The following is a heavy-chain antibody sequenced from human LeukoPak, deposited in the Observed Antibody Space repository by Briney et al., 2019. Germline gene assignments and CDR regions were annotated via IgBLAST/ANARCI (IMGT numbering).Heavy chain of an antibody. D-gene: IGHD3-22*01. CDR2: ISTRSDFT. J-gene: IGHJ4*02. V-gene: IGHV3-21*01. Sequence: GGSLRLSCAASGFTFSSYTMSWVRLALGKGLEWVSSISTRSDFTYYADSLKGRSTISRDNAKNSLYLQMNSLRAEDTAVYYCARVDSSGYYIHLDYWGRGTLVTVSS. CDR3: ARVDSSGYYIHLDY. CDR1: GFTFSSYT.